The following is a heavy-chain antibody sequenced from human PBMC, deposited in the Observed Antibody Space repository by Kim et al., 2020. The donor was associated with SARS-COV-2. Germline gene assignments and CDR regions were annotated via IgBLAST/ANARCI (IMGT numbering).Heavy chain of an antibody. CDR2: GTT. V-gene: IGHV1-3*01. J-gene: IGHJ3*02. Sequence: GTTRYSQNFQGRVTITRDTSASTAYMELSSLRSEDTAVYYCARDSNAFDIWGQGTMVTVSS. CDR3: ARDSNAFDI.